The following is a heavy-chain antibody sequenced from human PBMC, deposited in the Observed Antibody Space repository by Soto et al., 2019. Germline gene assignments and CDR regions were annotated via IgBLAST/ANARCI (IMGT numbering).Heavy chain of an antibody. J-gene: IGHJ6*02. CDR2: IIPIFGTA. D-gene: IGHD3-16*01. CDR3: ASRDDSEIRGYGMDV. CDR1: GGTFSSYA. V-gene: IGHV1-69*06. Sequence: SVKVSCKASGGTFSSYAISWVRQAPGQGLEWMGGIIPIFGTANYAQKFQGRVTITADKSTSTAYMELSSLRSKDTAVYYCASRDDSEIRGYGMDVWGQGTTVTVSS.